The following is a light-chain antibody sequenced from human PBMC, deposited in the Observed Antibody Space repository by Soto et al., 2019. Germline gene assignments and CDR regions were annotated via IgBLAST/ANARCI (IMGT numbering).Light chain of an antibody. J-gene: IGLJ3*02. Sequence: QPVLAQPASVSGSPGQSITISCTGTSSDIGGYNYVSWYQHHPDKARKLMIYEVRNRPSGVSNRFSGSKSGNTASLTISGLQAEDEADYYCSSYTTSGTLVFGGGTKLTVL. CDR3: SSYTTSGTLV. CDR1: SSDIGGYNY. CDR2: EVR. V-gene: IGLV2-14*01.